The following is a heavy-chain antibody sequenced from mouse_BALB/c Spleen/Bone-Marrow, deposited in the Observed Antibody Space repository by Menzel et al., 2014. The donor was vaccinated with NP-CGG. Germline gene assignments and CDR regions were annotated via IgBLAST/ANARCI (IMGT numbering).Heavy chain of an antibody. D-gene: IGHD2-4*01. CDR3: TRDDSPYWYFDV. Sequence: VQLQQSGAELVRPGTSVKMSCKAAGYTFTNYWIGWVKQRPGHGLEWIGDIYPGGGYTNYNEKFKGKATLTADTSSSTAYMQLKNLTSEDSAVYYCTRDDSPYWYFDVWGAGTTVTVSS. CDR2: IYPGGGYT. CDR1: GYTFTNYW. J-gene: IGHJ1*01. V-gene: IGHV1-63*02.